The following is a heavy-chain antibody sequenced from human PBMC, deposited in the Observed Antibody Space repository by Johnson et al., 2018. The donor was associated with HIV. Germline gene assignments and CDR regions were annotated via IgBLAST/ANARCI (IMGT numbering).Heavy chain of an antibody. J-gene: IGHJ3*02. D-gene: IGHD7-27*01. V-gene: IGHV3-23*04. CDR3: ARDKANWGPSRDVGAFDI. CDR1: GFTFSSYA. CDR2: ISGSGDNT. Sequence: VQLVESGGGLVQPGGSLRVSCAASGFTFSSYAMSWVRQAPGKGLEWVSTISGSGDNTYYADSVKGRFTISRDNSKNTLYLQMNSLRAEDTALYYCARDKANWGPSRDVGAFDIWGQGTMVTVSS.